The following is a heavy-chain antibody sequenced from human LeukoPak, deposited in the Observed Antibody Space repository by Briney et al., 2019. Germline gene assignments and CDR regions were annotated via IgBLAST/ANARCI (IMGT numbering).Heavy chain of an antibody. D-gene: IGHD3-10*01. CDR2: ISGSTGYI. V-gene: IGHV3-21*01. J-gene: IGHJ6*02. CDR1: GFTFSSYS. Sequence: GGSLRLSCAASGFTFSSYSMTWVRQAPGKGLEWVSSISGSTGYIYYADSVKGRFTISRDNAKNSLYLQMNSLRAEDTAVYYCASEGVNSMLRGVIYGMDVWGQGTTVTVPS. CDR3: ASEGVNSMLRGVIYGMDV.